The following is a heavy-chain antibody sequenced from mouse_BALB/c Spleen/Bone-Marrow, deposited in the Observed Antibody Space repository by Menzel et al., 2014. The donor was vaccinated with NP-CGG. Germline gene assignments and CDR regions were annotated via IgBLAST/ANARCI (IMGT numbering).Heavy chain of an antibody. CDR3: ARELYFFDY. Sequence: DVKLVESGPGLVKPSQAVSLTCTVTGISITTGNYRWSWIRQFPGNKLEWIGYIYYSGTITYNPSLTSRTTITRDTSKNQFFLEMNSLTAEDTATYYCARELYFFDYWGHGTTLTVSS. CDR2: IYYSGTI. CDR1: GISITTGNYR. V-gene: IGHV3-5*02. J-gene: IGHJ2*01.